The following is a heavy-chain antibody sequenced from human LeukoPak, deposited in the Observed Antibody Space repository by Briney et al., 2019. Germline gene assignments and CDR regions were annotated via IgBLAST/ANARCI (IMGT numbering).Heavy chain of an antibody. CDR2: IYSGGST. CDR3: ASYNAFDAFKI. V-gene: IGHV3-66*01. Sequence: PGGSLRLSCAASGFTVSSNYMSWVRQAPGKGLEWVSVIYSGGSTYYADSVKGRFTISRDNSKNTLYLQMNSLRAEDTALYYCASYNAFDAFKIWGQGTMVTVSS. CDR1: GFTVSSNY. J-gene: IGHJ3*02. D-gene: IGHD3-10*01.